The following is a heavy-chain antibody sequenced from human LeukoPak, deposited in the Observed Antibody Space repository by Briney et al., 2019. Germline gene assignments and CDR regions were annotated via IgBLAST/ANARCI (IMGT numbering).Heavy chain of an antibody. V-gene: IGHV1-18*01. D-gene: IGHD6-19*01. Sequence: ASVKVSCKASGYTFTSYGISWVRQAPGRGLEWMGWISAYNGNTNYAQKLQGRVTMTTDTSTSTAYMELRSLRSDDTAVYYCARMDPPYSSGWYGVYWGQGTLVTVS. J-gene: IGHJ4*02. CDR1: GYTFTSYG. CDR2: ISAYNGNT. CDR3: ARMDPPYSSGWYGVY.